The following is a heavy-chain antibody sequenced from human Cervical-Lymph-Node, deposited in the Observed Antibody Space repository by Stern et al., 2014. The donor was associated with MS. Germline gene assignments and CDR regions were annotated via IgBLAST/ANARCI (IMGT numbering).Heavy chain of an antibody. Sequence: QAQLQESGPGLVKPSQTLSLTCTVSGASVSTGGYYWSWIRHHPGKGLEWIGYIYYRGTTHYDSSLKSRVTISVDTSKNQFSLRLTSVTAADTAVYFCAFSSGGNDKFDYWGQGALVTVSS. J-gene: IGHJ4*02. CDR3: AFSSGGNDKFDY. D-gene: IGHD4-23*01. CDR2: IYYRGTT. CDR1: GASVSTGGYY. V-gene: IGHV4-31*03.